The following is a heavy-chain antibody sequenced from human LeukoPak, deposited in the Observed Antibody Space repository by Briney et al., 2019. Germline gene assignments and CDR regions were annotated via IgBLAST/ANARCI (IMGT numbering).Heavy chain of an antibody. D-gene: IGHD4-23*01. CDR1: GFTFSSYA. Sequence: GGSLRLSCAASGFTFSSYAMSWVRQAPGKGLEWVSAISGSGGSTYYADSVKGRFTISRDNSKNTLYLQMDSLRAEDTAVYYCAKRTVYGGNAFDYWGQGTLVTVSS. CDR3: AKRTVYGGNAFDY. J-gene: IGHJ4*02. CDR2: ISGSGGST. V-gene: IGHV3-23*01.